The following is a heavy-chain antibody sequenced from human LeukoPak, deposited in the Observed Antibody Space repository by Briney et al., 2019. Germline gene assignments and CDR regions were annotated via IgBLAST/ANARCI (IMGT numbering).Heavy chain of an antibody. CDR1: GFTFSSYA. V-gene: IGHV3-30-3*01. D-gene: IGHD2-21*02. Sequence: GGSLRLSCAASGFTFSSYAMHWVRQAPGKGLEWVAVISYDGSNKYYADSVKGRFTISRDNSKNTLYLQMNSLRAEDTAVYYCARERYCGGDCYSFAFDVWGQGTVVTVSS. CDR2: ISYDGSNK. J-gene: IGHJ3*01. CDR3: ARERYCGGDCYSFAFDV.